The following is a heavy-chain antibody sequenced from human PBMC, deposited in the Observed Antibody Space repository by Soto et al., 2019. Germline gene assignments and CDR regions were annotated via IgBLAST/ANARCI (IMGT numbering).Heavy chain of an antibody. CDR2: ISGSGCST. Sequence: PGGALRLSCAASGFTFSSYAMSWVRQGSGKGLEWVSAISGSGCSTYYADSVKGRFTISRDNSKNTLYLQMNSLRAEDTAVYYCAKPPRSYSYGYEYWGQGTLVTVSS. V-gene: IGHV3-23*01. CDR3: AKPPRSYSYGYEY. J-gene: IGHJ4*02. CDR1: GFTFSSYA. D-gene: IGHD5-18*01.